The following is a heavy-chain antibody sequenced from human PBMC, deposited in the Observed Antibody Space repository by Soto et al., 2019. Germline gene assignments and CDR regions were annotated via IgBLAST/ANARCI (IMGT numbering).Heavy chain of an antibody. Sequence: SETLSLTCAVSGGSISSRNWWIWVRQPPGKGLEWIGEIYQTGSTNYNPSLKGRVTMSVDKSSNQFSLKLSSVTAADTAVYYCARDAGASLWYYDYWGQGALVTVSS. CDR1: GGSISSRNW. CDR2: IYQTGST. CDR3: ARDAGASLWYYDY. J-gene: IGHJ4*02. V-gene: IGHV4-4*02.